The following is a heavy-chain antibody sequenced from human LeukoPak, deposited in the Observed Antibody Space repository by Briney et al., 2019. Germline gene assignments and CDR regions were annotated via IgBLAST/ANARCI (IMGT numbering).Heavy chain of an antibody. Sequence: QPGGSLRLSCAASGCTFSNYWMTWVRQAPGKGLEWVANIKKDGREKHYVDSVKGRFAISRDNARNSLFLQMNSLRAEDTAVYYCVRGVSDENDSASRMHLDSWGQGTLVSVSS. CDR3: VRGVSDENDSASRMHLDS. CDR1: GCTFSNYW. D-gene: IGHD2-15*01. J-gene: IGHJ4*02. V-gene: IGHV3-7*01. CDR2: IKKDGREK.